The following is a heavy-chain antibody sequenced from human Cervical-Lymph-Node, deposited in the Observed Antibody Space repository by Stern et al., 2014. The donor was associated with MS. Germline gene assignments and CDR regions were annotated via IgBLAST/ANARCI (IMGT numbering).Heavy chain of an antibody. Sequence: QVQLQESGPGLLKPSQTLSLSCTVSGVSISSGGYYWSWIRQLPGKGLEWSGYGSCSGSTSYTPSVTSRVSISVDTSKNQFSLNLRSVTAADTAVYYCANGGDEYNPIDYWGQGTLVIVST. D-gene: IGHD5-24*01. CDR3: ANGGDEYNPIDY. V-gene: IGHV4-31*03. CDR2: GSCSGST. J-gene: IGHJ4*02. CDR1: GVSISSGGYY.